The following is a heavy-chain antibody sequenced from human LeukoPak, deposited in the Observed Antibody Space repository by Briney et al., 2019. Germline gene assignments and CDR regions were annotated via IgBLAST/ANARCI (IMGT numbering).Heavy chain of an antibody. CDR2: IYDSGST. CDR3: ARGPLGYCSGGSCYPLPHWYFDL. J-gene: IGHJ2*01. CDR1: GGSIRSSYYY. Sequence: NTSETLSLTCTVSGGSIRSSYYYWGWIRQPPGKGLEWIGSIYDSGSTYYNPSLKSRVTISVDTSKNQFSLKLNSVTAADTAVYYCARGPLGYCSGGSCYPLPHWYFDLWGRGTLVTVSS. V-gene: IGHV4-39*01. D-gene: IGHD2-15*01.